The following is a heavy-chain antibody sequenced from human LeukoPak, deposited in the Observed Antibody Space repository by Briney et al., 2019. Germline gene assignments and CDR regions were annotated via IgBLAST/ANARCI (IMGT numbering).Heavy chain of an antibody. J-gene: IGHJ3*02. V-gene: IGHV4-59*01. CDR2: IYYSGSA. CDR1: GGSINSYY. Sequence: KSSETLSLTCNVSGGSINSYYWSWIRQPPGKGLEWVGHIYYSGSANYNPSLKSRVTISVDTSKNQFSLNLSSVTAADTAVYYCARGRLNDPGVFDIWGQGTMAIVSS. D-gene: IGHD2-8*01. CDR3: ARGRLNDPGVFDI.